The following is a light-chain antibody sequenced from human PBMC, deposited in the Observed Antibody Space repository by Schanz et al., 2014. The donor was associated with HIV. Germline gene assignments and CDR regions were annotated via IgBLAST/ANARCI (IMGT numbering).Light chain of an antibody. CDR3: QQYNNWPPIT. J-gene: IGKJ5*01. V-gene: IGKV3D-15*01. Sequence: EIVLTQSPGTLSLSPGERGTLSCRASQSVKSNFIGWYQQKPGQAPRLLIFGASNRATGIPDRFSGRGSGTEFTLTISSLQSEDFAVYYCQQYNNWPPITFGQGTRLEIK. CDR2: GAS. CDR1: QSVKSN.